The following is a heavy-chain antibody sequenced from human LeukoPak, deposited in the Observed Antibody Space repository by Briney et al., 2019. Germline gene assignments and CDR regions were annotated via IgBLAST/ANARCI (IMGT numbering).Heavy chain of an antibody. J-gene: IGHJ4*02. CDR1: GGSLSSYY. V-gene: IGHV4-59*01. CDR2: IYYSGST. D-gene: IGHD1-26*01. CDR3: ARGGSYYRYYFDY. Sequence: SETLSLTCTVSGGSLSSYYWSWIRQPPGKGLEWVGYIYYSGSTNYNPSLKSRVTISVNTSKNQFSLKLSSVTAADSAVYYCARGGSYYRYYFDYWGQGTLVTVSS.